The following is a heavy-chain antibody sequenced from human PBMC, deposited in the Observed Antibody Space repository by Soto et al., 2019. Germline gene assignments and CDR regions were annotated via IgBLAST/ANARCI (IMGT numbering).Heavy chain of an antibody. Sequence: QVQLVQSGAEVKKPGASVKVSCKASGYTFTSYALHWVRQAPGQRLEWMGWINAGNGNTKYSQKFQGRVTITRDTSAITADMERRSLRSEDTAGDYCARPFAALKGYSVVVSAALNYYCYGMVVWGQGRTVTV. V-gene: IGHV1-3*01. D-gene: IGHD2-2*01. CDR2: INAGNGNT. CDR1: GYTFTSYA. CDR3: ARPFAALKGYSVVVSAALNYYCYGMVV. J-gene: IGHJ6*02.